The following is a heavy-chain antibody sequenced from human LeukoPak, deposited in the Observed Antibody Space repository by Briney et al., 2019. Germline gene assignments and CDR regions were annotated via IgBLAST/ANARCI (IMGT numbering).Heavy chain of an antibody. J-gene: IGHJ4*02. Sequence: LSLTCAVYGGSFSGYYWSWIRQPPGKGLEWVSYISSSSSTIYYADSVKGRFTISRDNAKNSLYLQMNSLRAEDTAVYYCARDRGGELLDYWGQGTLVTVSS. D-gene: IGHD1-26*01. V-gene: IGHV3-11*04. CDR2: ISSSSSTI. CDR1: GGSFSGYY. CDR3: ARDRGGELLDY.